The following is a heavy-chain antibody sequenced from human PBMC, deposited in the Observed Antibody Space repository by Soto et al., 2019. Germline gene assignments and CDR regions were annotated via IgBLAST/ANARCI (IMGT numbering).Heavy chain of an antibody. CDR1: GFTFSTHG. CDR2: IWYDGSEK. V-gene: IGHV3-33*01. CDR3: ATDSGYLSGAHDY. D-gene: IGHD5-12*01. J-gene: IGHJ4*02. Sequence: QVQLVESGGGVVQPGRSLRLSCAASGFTFSTHGMHWVRQAPGKGLEWVAVIWYDGSEKYYADPVKGRFTISRDNPKNTVYLQMSSLKAEDSAISYCATDSGYLSGAHDYWGQGTMVTVSS.